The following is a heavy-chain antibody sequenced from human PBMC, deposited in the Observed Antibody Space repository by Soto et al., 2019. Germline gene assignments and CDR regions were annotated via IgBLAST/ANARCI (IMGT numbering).Heavy chain of an antibody. V-gene: IGHV1-2*04. D-gene: IGHD3-10*01. J-gene: IGHJ5*02. CDR2: INPNSGGT. Sequence: AASVKVSCKASGYTFTGYYMHWVRQAPGQGLEWMGWINPNSGGTNYAQKFQGWVTMTRDTSISTAYMELSRLRSDDTAVYYCARVDRRRITMVRGVMVAWFDPWGQGTLVTVSS. CDR1: GYTFTGYY. CDR3: ARVDRRRITMVRGVMVAWFDP.